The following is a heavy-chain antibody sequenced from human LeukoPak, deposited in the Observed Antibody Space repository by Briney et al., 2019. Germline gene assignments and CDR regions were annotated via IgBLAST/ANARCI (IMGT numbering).Heavy chain of an antibody. CDR2: IFYSGSN. D-gene: IGHD3-10*01. CDR1: GGSLSSGSYY. V-gene: IGHV4-61*01. CDR3: ARETTYYYGSGLGAFDI. Sequence: SETLSLTCTVSGGSLSSGSYYWSWIRHPPGKGLEWIGYIFYSGSNNYNPPLKSRVTISVDTSKTQFSLKLSSVTAAGTAVYYCARETTYYYGSGLGAFDIWGQATMVSVSS. J-gene: IGHJ3*02.